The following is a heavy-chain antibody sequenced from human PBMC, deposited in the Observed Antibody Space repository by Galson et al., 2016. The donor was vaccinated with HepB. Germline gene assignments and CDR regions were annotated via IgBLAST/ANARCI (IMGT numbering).Heavy chain of an antibody. CDR1: GFSFSDHD. Sequence: SLRLSCAASGFSFSDHDMNWVRQAPGKGLEWVSNINYRGTHTYYADSVKGRFTISRDNSESTLYLQMNSLRAEDTTMYYCVKDPNWESGYWGQGTLVTVSS. D-gene: IGHD7-27*01. J-gene: IGHJ4*02. CDR3: VKDPNWESGY. CDR2: INYRGTHT. V-gene: IGHV3-23*01.